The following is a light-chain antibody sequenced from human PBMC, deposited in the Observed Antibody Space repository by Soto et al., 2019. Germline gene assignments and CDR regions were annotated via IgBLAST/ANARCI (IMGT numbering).Light chain of an antibody. CDR3: QHMRT. J-gene: IGKJ1*01. CDR1: QTVRTY. V-gene: IGKV1-5*01. CDR2: DAS. Sequence: GDRVIITCRASQTVRTYLNWYQQKPGKAPKFLIYDASTLESGVPSRFSGSGFGTEFSLTISSLQPDDFGSYYCQHMRTFGQGTKVDIK.